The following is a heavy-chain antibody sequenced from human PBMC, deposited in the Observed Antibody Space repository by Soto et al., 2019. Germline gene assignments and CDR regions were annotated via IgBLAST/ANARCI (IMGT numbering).Heavy chain of an antibody. Sequence: EVQLVESGGGLVKPGGSLRLSCAASGFTVSSYIMNWVRQAPGKGLEWVSSISSSSSYIYYADSVKGRFTISRDNAKNSLYLQMNSLRAEDTAVYYCARGLGAIAVAGGYYFDYWGQGTLVTVSS. CDR3: ARGLGAIAVAGGYYFDY. J-gene: IGHJ4*02. CDR1: GFTVSSYI. V-gene: IGHV3-21*01. CDR2: ISSSSSYI. D-gene: IGHD6-19*01.